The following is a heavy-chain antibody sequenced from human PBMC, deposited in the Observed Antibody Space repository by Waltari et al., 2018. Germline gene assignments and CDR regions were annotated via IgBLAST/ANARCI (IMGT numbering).Heavy chain of an antibody. CDR2: IYHSGST. V-gene: IGHV4-38-2*02. J-gene: IGHJ2*01. Sequence: QVQLQESGPGLVKPSETLSLTCAVSGYSISSGYYWGWIRQPPGKGLEWIGSIYHSGSTYYNPSLNSRVTISVDTSKNQFSLKLSSVTAADTAVYYCARDHGFGAYWYFDLWGRGTLVTVSS. CDR3: ARDHGFGAYWYFDL. D-gene: IGHD3-10*01. CDR1: GYSISSGYY.